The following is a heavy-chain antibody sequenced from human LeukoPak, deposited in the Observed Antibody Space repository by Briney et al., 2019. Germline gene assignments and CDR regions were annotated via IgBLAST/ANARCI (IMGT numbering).Heavy chain of an antibody. CDR2: ISYDGSNK. CDR1: GFTFSSYG. V-gene: IGHV3-30*18. D-gene: IGHD2-15*01. CDR3: AKVRRGYCSGGSCYSWFDP. Sequence: PGRSLRLSCAASGFTFSSYGMHWVRQAPGKGLEWVAVISYDGSNKYYADSVKGRFTISRDNSKNTLYLQMNSLRAEDTAAYYCAKVRRGYCSGGSCYSWFDPWGQGTLVTVSS. J-gene: IGHJ5*02.